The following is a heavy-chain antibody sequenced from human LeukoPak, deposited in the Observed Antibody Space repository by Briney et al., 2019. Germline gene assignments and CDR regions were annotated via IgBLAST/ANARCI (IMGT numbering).Heavy chain of an antibody. V-gene: IGHV3-23*01. D-gene: IGHD3-9*01. Sequence: GGSLRLSCAASGFTFSSYAMSWVRQAPGKGLEWVSAISGSGGSTYYADSVKGRFTISRDNSKNTLYLQMNSLGAEDTAVYYCAKAGVQYFDWLLSAFDYWGQGTLVTVSS. J-gene: IGHJ4*02. CDR1: GFTFSSYA. CDR2: ISGSGGST. CDR3: AKAGVQYFDWLLSAFDY.